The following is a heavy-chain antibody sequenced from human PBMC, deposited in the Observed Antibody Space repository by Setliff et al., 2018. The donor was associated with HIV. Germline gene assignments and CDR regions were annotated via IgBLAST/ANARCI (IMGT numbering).Heavy chain of an antibody. CDR1: SGSISSTSSY. J-gene: IGHJ2*01. V-gene: IGHV4-39*01. Sequence: LSLTCSVSSGSISSTSSYWGWIRQPPGQGLEWIVSVYYSGTTYYNPSLKSRVTISVDTSKSQFSLQLNSMTAADTALYYCARRRYNWYFDVWGRGTLVTVSS. D-gene: IGHD1-26*01. CDR2: VYYSGTT. CDR3: ARRRYNWYFDV.